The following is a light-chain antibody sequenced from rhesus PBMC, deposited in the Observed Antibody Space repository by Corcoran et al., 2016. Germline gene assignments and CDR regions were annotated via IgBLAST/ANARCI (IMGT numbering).Light chain of an antibody. CDR2: SAS. CDR3: QQFKNYLT. CDR1: QRISNY. V-gene: IGKV1-41*01. J-gene: IGKJ4*01. Sequence: DIQMTQSPSSLSASVGDRVTITCRASQRISNYLTWYQQEPGKAPKLLIYSASSLQSGVPSRFSGSGSGTEFTLTISSLQPEDFATYYCQQFKNYLTFGGGTKVEIK.